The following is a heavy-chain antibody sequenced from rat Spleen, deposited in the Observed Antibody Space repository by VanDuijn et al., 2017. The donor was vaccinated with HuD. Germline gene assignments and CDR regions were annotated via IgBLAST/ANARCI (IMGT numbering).Heavy chain of an antibody. V-gene: IGHV5-20*01. D-gene: IGHD1-12*03. CDR3: TRVLYYYDGYYDY. J-gene: IGHJ2*01. Sequence: EVQLVESGGGLVQPGRSMKLSCAASGFTFSNYGMAWVRQAPKKGLEWVAYISYDGGSTYYRDSVKVRFTISRDNAKSTLYLQMDSLRSEDTATYYCTRVLYYYDGYYDYWGQGVMVTVSS. CDR2: ISYDGGST. CDR1: GFTFSNYG.